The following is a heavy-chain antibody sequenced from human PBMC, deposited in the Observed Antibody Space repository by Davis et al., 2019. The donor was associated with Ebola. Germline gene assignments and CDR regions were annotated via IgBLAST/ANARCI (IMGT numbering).Heavy chain of an antibody. D-gene: IGHD5-18*01. J-gene: IGHJ5*02. Sequence: GGSLRLSCSASGFTFSSYAMHWVRQAPGKGLEYVSAISSNGGSTYYADSVKGRFTISRDNSKNTLYLQMNSLRAEDTAVYYCARDRGYSYGYNWFDPWGQGTLVTVSS. CDR2: ISSNGGST. CDR1: GFTFSSYA. CDR3: ARDRGYSYGYNWFDP. V-gene: IGHV3-64*04.